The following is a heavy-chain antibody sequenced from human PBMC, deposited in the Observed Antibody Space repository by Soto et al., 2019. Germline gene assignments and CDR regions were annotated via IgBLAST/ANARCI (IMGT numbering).Heavy chain of an antibody. V-gene: IGHV1-46*01. Sequence: ASVKVSCKASGYTFTSYYMHWVRQAPGQGLEWMGIINPSGGNTSYAQKCQGRVTMTTDTSTSTAYMELRSLRSDDTAVYYCARASVVPAAKYNWFDPWGQGTRVTVSS. CDR1: GYTFTSYY. J-gene: IGHJ5*02. CDR3: ARASVVPAAKYNWFDP. D-gene: IGHD2-2*01. CDR2: INPSGGNT.